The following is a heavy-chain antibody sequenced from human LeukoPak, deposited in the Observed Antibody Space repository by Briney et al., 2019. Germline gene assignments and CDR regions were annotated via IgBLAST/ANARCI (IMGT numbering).Heavy chain of an antibody. J-gene: IGHJ6*03. D-gene: IGHD6-6*01. CDR2: ISSSSSYI. CDR3: ASLYSSSAYYYMDV. Sequence: KSGGSLRLSCAASGFTFSSYSMNWVRQAPGKGLEWVSSISSSSSYIYYADSVKGRFTISRDNAKNSLYLQMNSLSAEDTAVYYCASLYSSSAYYYMDVWGKGTTVTVSS. V-gene: IGHV3-21*01. CDR1: GFTFSSYS.